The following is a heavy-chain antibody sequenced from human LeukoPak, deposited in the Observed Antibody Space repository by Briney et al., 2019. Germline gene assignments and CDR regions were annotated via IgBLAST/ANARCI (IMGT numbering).Heavy chain of an antibody. CDR1: GGSISSYY. D-gene: IGHD3-3*01. CDR2: IYYSGST. J-gene: IGHJ4*02. Sequence: SETLSLTCTVSGGSISSYYWSWIRQPPGKGLEWIGYIYYSGSTNYNPSLKSRVTISVDTSRNQFSLKLSSVTAADTAVYYRARGRDFWSGYYPYYFDYWGQGTLVTVSS. V-gene: IGHV4-59*12. CDR3: ARGRDFWSGYYPYYFDY.